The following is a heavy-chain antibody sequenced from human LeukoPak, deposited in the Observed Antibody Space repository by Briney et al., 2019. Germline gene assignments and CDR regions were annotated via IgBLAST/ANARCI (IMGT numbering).Heavy chain of an antibody. Sequence: GGSLRLSCAASGFSFSTYTMRWVRQAPGKGLEFVSGIASNGGSKVYADSVKGRFTIPRDNSKNTVYLQMGSLRAEDMAVYYCAREYCTTNNCYNWGLGYWGQGTLVTVSS. CDR1: GFSFSTYT. CDR2: IASNGGSK. J-gene: IGHJ4*02. V-gene: IGHV3-64*02. D-gene: IGHD2-2*02. CDR3: AREYCTTNNCYNWGLGY.